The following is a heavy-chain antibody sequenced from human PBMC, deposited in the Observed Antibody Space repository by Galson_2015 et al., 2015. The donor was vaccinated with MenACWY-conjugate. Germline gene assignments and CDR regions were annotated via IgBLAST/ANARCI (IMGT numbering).Heavy chain of an antibody. J-gene: IGHJ6*02. Sequence: SVKVSCKASGYTFTSYGISWVRQAPGQGLEWMGWISAYNGNTNYAQKLQGRVTMTTDTSTSTAYMELRSLRSDDTAVYYCARVAGQQLPYGMDVWGQGTTVTVSS. V-gene: IGHV1-18*01. CDR1: GYTFTSYG. CDR3: ARVAGQQLPYGMDV. CDR2: ISAYNGNT. D-gene: IGHD6-13*01.